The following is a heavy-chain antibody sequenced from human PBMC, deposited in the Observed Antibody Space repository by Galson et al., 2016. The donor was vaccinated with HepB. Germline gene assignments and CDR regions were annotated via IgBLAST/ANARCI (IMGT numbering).Heavy chain of an antibody. CDR1: GFTFSIYA. CDR3: ARERPDIAVAAFDY. CDR2: IWYDGNNK. D-gene: IGHD6-19*01. J-gene: IGHJ4*02. Sequence: SLRLSCAASGFTFSIYAMNWVRQAPGKGLEWVALIWYDGNNKYYADSVKGRFTLSRDNSKNTLYLQMNSLRAEDTAVYYCARERPDIAVAAFDYWGQGTLVTVSS. V-gene: IGHV3-33*08.